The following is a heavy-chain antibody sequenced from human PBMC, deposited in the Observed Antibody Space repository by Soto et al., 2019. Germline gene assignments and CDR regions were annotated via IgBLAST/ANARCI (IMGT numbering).Heavy chain of an antibody. CDR3: AIQGIAVAGVGNWFDP. D-gene: IGHD6-19*01. J-gene: IGHJ5*02. CDR1: GGSISSSSYY. CDR2: IYYSGST. V-gene: IGHV4-39*01. Sequence: ETRSLTCTVSGGSISSSSYYWGWIRQPPGKGLEWIGSIYYSGSTYYNPSLKSRVTISVDTSKNQFSLKLSSVTAADTAVYYCAIQGIAVAGVGNWFDPWGQGTLVTVSS.